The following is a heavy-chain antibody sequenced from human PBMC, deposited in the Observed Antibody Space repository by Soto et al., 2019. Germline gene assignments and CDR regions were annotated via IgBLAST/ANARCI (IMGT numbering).Heavy chain of an antibody. CDR3: ARGFCTNASCVVGDL. CDR1: GYTFTSYY. Sequence: QVQLVQSGAEVKKPGASVKISCKSSGYTFTSYYMHWVRQARGQGLEWMGMINPSGGSTNYALRFQGRVTKTTVTSTRTVYMDLSEVGSEDTAVYYCARGFCTNASCVVGDLWGVGSVVTVSS. V-gene: IGHV1-46*01. J-gene: IGHJ1*01. D-gene: IGHD2-8*01. CDR2: INPSGGST.